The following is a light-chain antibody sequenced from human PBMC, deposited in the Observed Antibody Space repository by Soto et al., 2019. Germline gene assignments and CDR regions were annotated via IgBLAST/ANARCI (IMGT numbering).Light chain of an antibody. CDR3: QQYNKWPTT. V-gene: IGKV3-15*01. J-gene: IGKJ1*01. CDR2: GAS. CDR1: QSVSSN. Sequence: XIVXTQSPATLSVSPGERATLSCRASQSVSSNLAWYQQKPGQAPRLLIYGASTRATGIPARFSGSGSGTEFTLTISSLQYEDFAVYYCQQYNKWPTTFGQGTKVDIK.